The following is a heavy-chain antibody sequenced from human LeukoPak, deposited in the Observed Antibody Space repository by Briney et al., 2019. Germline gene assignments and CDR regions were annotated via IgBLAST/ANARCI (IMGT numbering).Heavy chain of an antibody. CDR1: GDSVSSNSAA. V-gene: IGHV6-1*01. CDR2: TYYRSKWYN. D-gene: IGHD6-19*01. Sequence: SQTLSLTCANSGDSVSSNSAAWNWIRQSPSRGLEWLGRTYYRSKWYNDYAVSVKSRITINPDTSKNQFSLQLNSVTPEDTAVYYCARGVAVDDGAEYFQHWGQGTLVTVSS. J-gene: IGHJ1*01. CDR3: ARGVAVDDGAEYFQH.